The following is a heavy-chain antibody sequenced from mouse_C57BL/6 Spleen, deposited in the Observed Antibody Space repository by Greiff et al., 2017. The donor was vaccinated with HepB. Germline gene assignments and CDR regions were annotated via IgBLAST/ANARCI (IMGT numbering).Heavy chain of an antibody. J-gene: IGHJ4*01. CDR1: GYTFTSYW. CDR2: IDPSDSYT. D-gene: IGHD1-1*01. Sequence: QVQLQQPGAELVKPGASVKLSCKASGYTFTSYWMQWVKQRPGQGLEWIGEIDPSDSYTNYNQKFKGKATLTVDTSSSTAYMQLSSLTSEDSAVYYCAREVVASHAMDYWGQGTSVTVSS. V-gene: IGHV1-50*01. CDR3: AREVVASHAMDY.